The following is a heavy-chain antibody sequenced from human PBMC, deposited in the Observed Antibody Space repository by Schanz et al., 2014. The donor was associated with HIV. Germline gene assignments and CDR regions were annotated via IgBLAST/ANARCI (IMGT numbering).Heavy chain of an antibody. D-gene: IGHD3-10*01. CDR1: GFTFNDYY. V-gene: IGHV3-11*04. CDR2: ISDTGTTT. CDR3: TRSFNRGSRAFDAFDI. J-gene: IGHJ3*02. Sequence: QVQLVESGGGLVKPGGSLRLSCAASGFTFNDYYMTWLRQAPGKGLEWVSYISDTGTTTYYADSVNGRFTISRDNAKNSLYLQMSSLRVEDTAVYYCTRSFNRGSRAFDAFDIWGQGTMVTVSS.